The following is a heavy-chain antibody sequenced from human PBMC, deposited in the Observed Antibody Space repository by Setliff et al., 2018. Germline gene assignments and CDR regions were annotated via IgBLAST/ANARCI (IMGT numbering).Heavy chain of an antibody. CDR3: ARVDFTMIQGVIGH. D-gene: IGHD3-10*01. CDR1: GYSISSGYC. Sequence: SETLSLTCDVSGYSISSGYCWGWIRQPPGKGMEWIGSVYYSGYTYYKPSLQSRVTMSVDTSKNQFSLKLTSVTAADTAVYYCARVDFTMIQGVIGHWGQGTLVTVSS. J-gene: IGHJ1*01. CDR2: VYYSGYT. V-gene: IGHV4-38-2*01.